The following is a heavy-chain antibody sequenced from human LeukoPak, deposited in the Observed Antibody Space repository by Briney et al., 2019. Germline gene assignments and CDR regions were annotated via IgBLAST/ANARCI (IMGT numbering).Heavy chain of an antibody. D-gene: IGHD2-21*01. CDR3: AREAYCGGDCYSGWFDP. Sequence: GGSLRLSCAASGFTFSSYWMSWVRQAPGKGLEWVANIKQDGSEKYYVDSVKGRFTISRDNAKNSLYLQMNSLRAEDTAVYYCAREAYCGGDCYSGWFDPWGQRTLVTVSS. J-gene: IGHJ5*02. CDR2: IKQDGSEK. CDR1: GFTFSSYW. V-gene: IGHV3-7*01.